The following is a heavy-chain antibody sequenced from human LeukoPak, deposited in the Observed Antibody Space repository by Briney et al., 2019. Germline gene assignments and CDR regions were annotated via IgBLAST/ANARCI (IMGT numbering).Heavy chain of an antibody. CDR2: INHSGST. CDR3: ARVDYGGNFADY. Sequence: SETLSLTCAVYGGSFSGYYWSWIRQPPGKGLEWIGEINHSGSTNYNPSLKSRVTISVDTSKNQFSLKLSSVTAADTAVYYCARVDYGGNFADYWGQGTLVTVSS. CDR1: GGSFSGYY. D-gene: IGHD4-23*01. V-gene: IGHV4-34*01. J-gene: IGHJ4*02.